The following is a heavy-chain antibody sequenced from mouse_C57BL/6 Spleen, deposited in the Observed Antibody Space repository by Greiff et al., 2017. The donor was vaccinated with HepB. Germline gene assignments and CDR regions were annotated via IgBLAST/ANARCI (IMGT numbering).Heavy chain of an antibody. D-gene: IGHD1-1*01. CDR3: SSVTTVVATRYFDG. V-gene: IGHV1-81*01. CDR1: GYTFTSYG. CDR2: IYPRSGNT. Sequence: VQLQQSGAELARPGASVQLSCKASGYTFTSYGISWVKQRTGQGLEWIGEIYPRSGNTYYNEKFKGKATLTADKSSSTAYMELRSLTSEDSAVYFCSSVTTVVATRYFDGWGTGTTVTVSS. J-gene: IGHJ1*03.